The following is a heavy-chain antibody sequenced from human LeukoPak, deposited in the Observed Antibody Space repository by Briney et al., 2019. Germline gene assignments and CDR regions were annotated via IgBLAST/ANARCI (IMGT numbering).Heavy chain of an antibody. J-gene: IGHJ4*02. V-gene: IGHV4-31*03. CDR2: IYYSGST. D-gene: IGHD4-23*01. CDR1: GSSISSGGYY. Sequence: PSETLSLTCTVSGSSISSGGYYWSWIRQHPGKGLEWIGYIYYSGSTYYNPSLKSRVAISVDTSKNQFSLKLSSVTAADTAVYYCAGLFDYGGNSFDYWGQGTLVTVSS. CDR3: AGLFDYGGNSFDY.